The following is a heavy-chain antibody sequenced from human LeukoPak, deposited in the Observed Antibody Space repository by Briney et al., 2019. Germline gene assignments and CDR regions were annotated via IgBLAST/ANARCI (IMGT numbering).Heavy chain of an antibody. J-gene: IGHJ4*02. CDR2: INPSGGST. D-gene: IGHD6-19*01. CDR1: GYTFTSYN. V-gene: IGHV1-46*01. Sequence: ASVKVSCKASGYTFTSYNMHWVRQAPGQGLEWMGIINPSGGSTNYAQKFQGRVTMTRDTSTSTVYMELSSLRSEDTAVYYCARQIPSIAVPSSSLDYWGQGTLVTVSS. CDR3: ARQIPSIAVPSSSLDY.